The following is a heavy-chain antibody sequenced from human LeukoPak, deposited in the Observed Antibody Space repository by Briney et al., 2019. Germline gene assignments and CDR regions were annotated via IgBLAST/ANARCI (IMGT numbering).Heavy chain of an antibody. V-gene: IGHV1-2*02. CDR1: GYTFTGYY. CDR2: INPNSGGT. D-gene: IGHD3-10*01. J-gene: IGHJ4*02. CDR3: ARDRGVRGVTTALGY. Sequence: ASVKVSCKASGYTFTGYYMHWVRQAPGQGLEWMGWINPNSGGTNYAQKLQGRVTMTRDTSISTAYMELSRLRSDDTAVYYCARDRGVRGVTTALGYWGQGTLVTVSS.